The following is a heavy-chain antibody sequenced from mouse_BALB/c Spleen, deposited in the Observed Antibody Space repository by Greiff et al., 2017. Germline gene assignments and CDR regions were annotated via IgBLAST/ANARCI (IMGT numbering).Heavy chain of an antibody. CDR1: GYTFTSYT. CDR3: ARGKNYRYDAGAWFAY. V-gene: IGHV1-4*01. CDR2: INPSSGYT. J-gene: IGHJ3*01. D-gene: IGHD2-14*01. Sequence: LVESGAELARPGASVKMSCKASGYTFTSYTMHWVKQRPGQGLEWIGYINPSSGYTNYNQKFKDKATLTADKSSSTAYMQLSSLTSEDSAVYYCARGKNYRYDAGAWFAYWGQGTLVTVSA.